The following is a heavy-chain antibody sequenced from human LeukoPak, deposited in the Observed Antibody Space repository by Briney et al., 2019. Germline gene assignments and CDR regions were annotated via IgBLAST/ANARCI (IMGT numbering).Heavy chain of an antibody. D-gene: IGHD3-22*01. V-gene: IGHV4-34*01. CDR1: GGSFSGYY. Sequence: TSETLSLTCAVYGGSFSGYYWSWIRQPPGKGLEWIGEINHSGSTNYNPSLKSRVTISVDTSKNQFSLKLSSVTAADTAVYYCARAGYYDSSGYSGLRAFDIWGQGTMVTVSS. J-gene: IGHJ3*02. CDR3: ARAGYYDSSGYSGLRAFDI. CDR2: INHSGST.